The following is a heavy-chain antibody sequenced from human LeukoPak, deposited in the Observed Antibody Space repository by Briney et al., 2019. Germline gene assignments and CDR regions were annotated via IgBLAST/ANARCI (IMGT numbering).Heavy chain of an antibody. V-gene: IGHV4-59*08. CDR2: IYYSGST. CDR3: ARHSWAAAAGNNAFDY. Sequence: PSETLSLTCTVPGGSISSYYWSWIRQPPGKGLEWIGYIYYSGSTNYNPSLKSRVTISVDTSKNQFSLKLSSVTAADTAVYYCARHSWAAAAGNNAFDYWGQGTLVTVSS. CDR1: GGSISSYY. J-gene: IGHJ4*02. D-gene: IGHD6-13*01.